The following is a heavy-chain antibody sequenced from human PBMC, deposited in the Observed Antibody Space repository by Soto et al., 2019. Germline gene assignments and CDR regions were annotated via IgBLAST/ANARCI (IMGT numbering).Heavy chain of an antibody. J-gene: IGHJ4*02. CDR2: IYYSGST. CDR1: GGSISSGGYY. Sequence: QLQLQESGPGLVKPSQTLSLTCTVSGGSISSGGYYWSWIRQHPGKGLEWIGYIYYSGSTYYNPSLRSRVTISVDTSKNQFSLKLSSVTAADTAVYYCARTPENSSGYPFDYWGQGTLVTVSS. D-gene: IGHD3-22*01. CDR3: ARTPENSSGYPFDY. V-gene: IGHV4-31*03.